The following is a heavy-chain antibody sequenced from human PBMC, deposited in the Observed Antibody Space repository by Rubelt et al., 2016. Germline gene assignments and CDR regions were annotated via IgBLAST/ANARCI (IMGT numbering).Heavy chain of an antibody. CDR2: IYYSGST. J-gene: IGHJ4*02. V-gene: IGHV4-59*01. Sequence: QVQLQESGPGLVKPSETLSLTCTVSGGSISSYYWSWIRQPPGKGLEWIGYIYYSGSTNYNPSRKSGWTLAWTASKTQFSLRLGSVTAADTAVYYCAGSRSSGGWYDRLLYFDYWGQGTLVTVSS. CDR1: GGSISSYY. D-gene: IGHD6-19*01. CDR3: AGSRSSGGWYDRLLYFDY.